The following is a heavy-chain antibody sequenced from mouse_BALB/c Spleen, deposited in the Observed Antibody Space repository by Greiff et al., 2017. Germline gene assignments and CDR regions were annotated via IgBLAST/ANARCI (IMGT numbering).Heavy chain of an antibody. D-gene: IGHD1-1*01. CDR1: GYSITSGYY. CDR2: ISYDGSN. V-gene: IGHV3-6*02. J-gene: IGHJ1*01. CDR3: ASQSLGHYGSSYGWYFDV. Sequence: EVKLEESGPGLVKPSQSLSLTCSVTGYSITSGYYWNWIRQFPGNKLEWMGYISYDGSNNYNPSLKNRISITRDTSKNQFFLKLNSVTTEDTATYYCASQSLGHYGSSYGWYFDVWGAGTTVTVSS.